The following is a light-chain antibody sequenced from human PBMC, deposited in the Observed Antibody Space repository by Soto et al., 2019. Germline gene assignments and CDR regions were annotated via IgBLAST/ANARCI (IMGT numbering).Light chain of an antibody. Sequence: EIVMTQSPATLSVSPGERATLSCRASQSVSSNLAWYQQKPGQAPRLLIYGASTRATGIPARFSGSGSGTEFTITISSLQSEDFGVYYCQQDNNWPPWTVGQGTKVEIK. V-gene: IGKV3-15*01. CDR1: QSVSSN. J-gene: IGKJ1*01. CDR2: GAS. CDR3: QQDNNWPPWT.